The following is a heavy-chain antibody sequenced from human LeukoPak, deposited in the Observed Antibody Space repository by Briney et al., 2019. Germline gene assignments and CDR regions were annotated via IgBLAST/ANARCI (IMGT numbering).Heavy chain of an antibody. CDR3: ARVEIYGSGSSLFDY. D-gene: IGHD3-10*01. J-gene: IGHJ4*02. Sequence: PGGSLRLSCTVSGFTVSINSMSWVRQAPGKGLEWVSFIYSGGNTHYSDSVKGRFTISRDNSKNTLYLQMNSLRAEDTAVYYCARVEIYGSGSSLFDYWGQGTLVTVSS. V-gene: IGHV3-66*01. CDR2: IYSGGNT. CDR1: GFTVSINS.